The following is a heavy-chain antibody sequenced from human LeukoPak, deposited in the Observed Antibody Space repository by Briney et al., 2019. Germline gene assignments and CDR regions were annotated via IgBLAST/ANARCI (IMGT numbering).Heavy chain of an antibody. D-gene: IGHD3/OR15-3a*01. CDR2: ISYSGTV. Sequence: SETLSLTCAVYGGSFSGYYWSWIRQPPGKGLEWIGSISYSGTVYYNPSLKSRVTISVDTSKNHFSLKLSSVTAADTAVYYCARDPDFWTGYYSFDYWGQGTLVTVSS. V-gene: IGHV4-34*01. CDR3: ARDPDFWTGYYSFDY. CDR1: GGSFSGYY. J-gene: IGHJ4*02.